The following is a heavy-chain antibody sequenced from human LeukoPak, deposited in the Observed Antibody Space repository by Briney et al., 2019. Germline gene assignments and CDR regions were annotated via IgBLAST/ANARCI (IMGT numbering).Heavy chain of an antibody. CDR3: ARETEVPGGRSWDF. Sequence: SETLSLTCSVSGGSVRSGNYYWSWIRQPPGKGLEWIGYMSYSGSTNYNPSLKSRVTMSVDTSNNQFSLKLSSVTAADTAVYYCARETEVPGGRSWDFWGQGTLVTVSS. D-gene: IGHD6-19*01. V-gene: IGHV4-61*01. CDR2: MSYSGST. J-gene: IGHJ4*02. CDR1: GGSVRSGNYY.